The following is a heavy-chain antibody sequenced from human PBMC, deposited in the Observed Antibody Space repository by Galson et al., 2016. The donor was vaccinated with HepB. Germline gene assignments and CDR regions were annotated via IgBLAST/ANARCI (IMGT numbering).Heavy chain of an antibody. V-gene: IGHV3-21*04. CDR1: GSTFSSYS. D-gene: IGHD3-22*01. Sequence: SLRLSCAASGSTFSSYSMNWVRQAPGKGLEWVSSISSSSSYIYYADSVKGRFTISRDNSKNTLYLQMNSLRAKDTALYYCAKDSSAYYYVSFYYYAMDVWGQGTTVTVSS. CDR3: AKDSSAYYYVSFYYYAMDV. J-gene: IGHJ6*02. CDR2: ISSSSSYI.